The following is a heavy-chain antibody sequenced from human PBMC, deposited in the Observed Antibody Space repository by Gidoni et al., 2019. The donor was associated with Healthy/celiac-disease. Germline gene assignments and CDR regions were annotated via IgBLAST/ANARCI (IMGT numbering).Heavy chain of an antibody. CDR1: GGSISSSSYY. Sequence: QLQLQESGPGLVKPSETLSLTCTVSGGSISSSSYYWGWIRKPPGKGLEWIGSIYYSGSTYYNPSLKSRVTISVDTSKNQFSLKLSSVTAADTAVYYCCSGSYSWFDPWGQGTLVTVSS. CDR3: CSGSYSWFDP. J-gene: IGHJ5*02. CDR2: IYYSGST. D-gene: IGHD3-10*02. V-gene: IGHV4-39*01.